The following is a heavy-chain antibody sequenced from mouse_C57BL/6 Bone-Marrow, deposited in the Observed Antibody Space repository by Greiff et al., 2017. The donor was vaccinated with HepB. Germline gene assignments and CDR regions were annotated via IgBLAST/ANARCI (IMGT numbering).Heavy chain of an antibody. CDR1: GYTFTSYG. CDR2: IYPRSGNT. Sequence: QVQLQQSGAELARPGASVKLSCKASGYTFTSYGISWVKQRTGQGLEWIGEIYPRSGNTYYNEKFKGKATLTADKSSSTAYMELRSLTSEDSAVYFCARLGGLLYLVWYFDVWGTGTTVTVSS. D-gene: IGHD2-10*01. V-gene: IGHV1-81*01. J-gene: IGHJ1*03. CDR3: ARLGGLLYLVWYFDV.